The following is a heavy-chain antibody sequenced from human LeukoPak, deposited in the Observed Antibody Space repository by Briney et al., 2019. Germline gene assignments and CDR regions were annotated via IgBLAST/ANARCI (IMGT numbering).Heavy chain of an antibody. V-gene: IGHV3-23*01. CDR3: ARPSFRTGSYFDH. D-gene: IGHD3/OR15-3a*01. CDR1: GFRFSNYA. CDR2: ISNSGGTT. Sequence: GGSLRLSCAASGFRFSNYAMSWVRQAPRKGLQWVSAISNSGGTTYYADSVKGRFTIFRDNTKTSLYLQMNNLRVEDTAVYYCARPSFRTGSYFDHWGQGALVTVSS. J-gene: IGHJ4*02.